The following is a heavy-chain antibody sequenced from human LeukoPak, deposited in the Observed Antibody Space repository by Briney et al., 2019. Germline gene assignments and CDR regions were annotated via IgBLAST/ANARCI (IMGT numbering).Heavy chain of an antibody. J-gene: IGHJ1*01. CDR1: GFTVITND. CDR2: LYSDGNT. CDR3: ARGVEQLAANTSAY. D-gene: IGHD1/OR15-1a*01. V-gene: IGHV3-53*01. Sequence: GGSLRLSCAASGFTVITNDMTWVRQAPGKGLEWVSVLYSDGNTKYADSVQGRFTISRDNSKNTLYLEMNSLSPDDTAVYYCARGVEQLAANTSAYWGQGTLVTVSS.